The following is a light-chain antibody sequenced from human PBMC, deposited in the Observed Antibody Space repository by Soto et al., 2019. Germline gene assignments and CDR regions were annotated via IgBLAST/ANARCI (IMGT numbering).Light chain of an antibody. V-gene: IGKV3-20*01. CDR2: GAS. CDR3: QQYGSSPRT. J-gene: IGKJ1*01. CDR1: QSVSSNF. Sequence: EIVLTQSPGTLSLSPGEIATLSCRASQSVSSNFLAWYQQKPGQAPRLLIYGASNRATGIPDRFSGSGSGTDFTLTISRLEPEDFVVYYCQQYGSSPRTFGQGTKVEIK.